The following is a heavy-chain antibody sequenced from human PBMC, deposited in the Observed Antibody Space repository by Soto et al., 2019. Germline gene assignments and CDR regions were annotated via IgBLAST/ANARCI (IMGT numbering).Heavy chain of an antibody. CDR3: AKGGGGSYLYFDY. D-gene: IGHD1-26*01. V-gene: IGHV3-30*18. J-gene: IGHJ4*02. CDR2: MSYDGSKK. Sequence: GGSLRLSCAASGFMFSSYGMHWVRQAPGKGLEWVALMSYDGSKKYYADSVKGRFTISRDKSKNTLYLQMNSLRAEDTAVYYCAKGGGGSYLYFDYWGQG. CDR1: GFMFSSYG.